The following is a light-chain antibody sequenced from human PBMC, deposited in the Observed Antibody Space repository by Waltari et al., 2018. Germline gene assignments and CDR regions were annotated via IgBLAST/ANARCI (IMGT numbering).Light chain of an antibody. J-gene: IGKJ4*01. Sequence: DIQMTQSPSTLSASVGDRVTITCRASQSISSWLAWYQQKPGKAPKLLIYKMSSLESGVPSRFSGSGSGTEFSLTISSLQPDDFATYYCQQYNTFPHTFGGGTKVEIK. CDR2: KMS. CDR1: QSISSW. V-gene: IGKV1-5*03. CDR3: QQYNTFPHT.